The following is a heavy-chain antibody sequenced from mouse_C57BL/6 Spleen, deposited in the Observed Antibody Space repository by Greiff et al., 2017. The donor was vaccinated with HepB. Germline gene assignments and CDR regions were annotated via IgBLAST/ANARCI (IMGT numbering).Heavy chain of an antibody. CDR3: AREGGWDYAMDY. V-gene: IGHV1-80*01. D-gene: IGHD3-3*01. J-gene: IGHJ4*01. Sequence: VKLQQSGAELVKPGASVKISCKASGYAFSSYWMNWVKQRPGKGLEWIGQIYPGDGDTNYNGKFKGKATLTADKSSSTAYMQLSSLTSEDSAVYFCAREGGWDYAMDYWGQGTSVTVSS. CDR1: GYAFSSYW. CDR2: IYPGDGDT.